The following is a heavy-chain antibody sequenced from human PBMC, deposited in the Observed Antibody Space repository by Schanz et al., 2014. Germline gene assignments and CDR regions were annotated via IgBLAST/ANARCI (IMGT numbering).Heavy chain of an antibody. Sequence: QLVESGGGLVKPGGSLRLSCAASGFTFSTSWMSWVRLAPGKGLEWVSGIGGSGDSTHYADSVKGRFIISRDNSKKTLYLQVNSLRAEDTAVYYCAKHGRSLTGNDYWGQGTLVTVSS. CDR1: GFTFSTSW. D-gene: IGHD3-9*01. CDR2: IGGSGDST. V-gene: IGHV3-23*04. J-gene: IGHJ4*02. CDR3: AKHGRSLTGNDY.